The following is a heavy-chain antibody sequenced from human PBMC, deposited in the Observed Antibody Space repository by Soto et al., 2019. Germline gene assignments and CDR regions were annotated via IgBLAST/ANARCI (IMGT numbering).Heavy chain of an antibody. CDR3: VRGPAAIDY. CDR1: GFTFSSYG. J-gene: IGHJ4*02. V-gene: IGHV3-33*01. D-gene: IGHD6-25*01. CDR2: IWYDGSNK. Sequence: QVQLVESGGGVVQPGRSLRLSCAASGFTFSSYGMHWVRQAPGKGLEWVAVIWYDGSNKYYADSVKGRFTISRDNSKNTRYLQMNSLGAEDTAVYYCVRGPAAIDYWGQGTLVTVSS.